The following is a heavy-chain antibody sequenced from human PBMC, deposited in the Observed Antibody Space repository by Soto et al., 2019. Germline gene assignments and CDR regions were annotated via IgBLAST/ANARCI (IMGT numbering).Heavy chain of an antibody. CDR2: IIPIFGTA. D-gene: IGHD6-13*01. V-gene: IGHV1-69*13. CDR1: GGTFSSYA. Sequence: EASVKVSCKASGGTFSSYAISWVRQAPGQGLEWMGGIIPIFGTANYAQKFQGRVTITADESTSTAYMELSSLRSEDTTVYYCARDEGVAEQQAVYYGMDVWGQGTTVTVSS. CDR3: ARDEGVAEQQAVYYGMDV. J-gene: IGHJ6*02.